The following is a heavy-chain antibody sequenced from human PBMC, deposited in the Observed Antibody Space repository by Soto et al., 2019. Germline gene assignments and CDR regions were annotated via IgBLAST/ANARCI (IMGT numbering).Heavy chain of an antibody. CDR3: ARRLSGDYDY. CDR1: GYSFTTSC. D-gene: IGHD4-17*01. CDR2: ISTYNGNT. J-gene: IGHJ4*02. V-gene: IGHV1-18*01. Sequence: QAQLVQSGAEVKEPGASVKVSCKASGYSFTTSCITWVRQAPGQGLEWMGWISTYNGNTNYAQKLQDSVTLTTNTSTSTAYMMLRSLRSDDTAVYYCARRLSGDYDYWGQGTLVTVSS.